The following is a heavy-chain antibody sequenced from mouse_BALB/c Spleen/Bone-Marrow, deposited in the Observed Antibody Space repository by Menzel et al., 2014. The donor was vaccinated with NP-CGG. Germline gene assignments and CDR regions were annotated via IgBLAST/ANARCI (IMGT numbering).Heavy chain of an antibody. CDR1: GYAFSSYW. CDR2: IYPGDGDT. D-gene: IGHD3-1*01. Sequence: VKVVESGAELVRPGSSVKISCKASGYAFSSYWINWVKQRPGQGLEWIGQIYPGDGDTNYNGKFKGKATLTADKSSSTAYMQLSSLTSEDSAVYFCARNSGAMDYWGQGTSVTVSS. J-gene: IGHJ4*01. V-gene: IGHV1-80*01. CDR3: ARNSGAMDY.